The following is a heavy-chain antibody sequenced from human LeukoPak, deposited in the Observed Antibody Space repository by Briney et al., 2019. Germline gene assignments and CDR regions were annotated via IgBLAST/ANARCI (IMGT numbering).Heavy chain of an antibody. J-gene: IGHJ5*02. D-gene: IGHD4-17*01. Sequence: ASVKVSCKASGYTFTGYFIHWVRQAPGQGLEWMGRINPNSGGTDYAQKFQGRVTMTRDTSISTAYMELTGLRSEDTAMYYCARVYGDPDHWGQGTLVTVSS. CDR1: GYTFTGYF. V-gene: IGHV1-2*06. CDR2: INPNSGGT. CDR3: ARVYGDPDH.